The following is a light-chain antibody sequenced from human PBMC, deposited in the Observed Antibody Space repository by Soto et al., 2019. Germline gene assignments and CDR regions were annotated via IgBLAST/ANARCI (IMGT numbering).Light chain of an antibody. V-gene: IGLV2-14*01. J-gene: IGLJ1*01. Sequence: QSALTQPASVSGSPGQSITISCTGTSSDIGTYDHVSWYQQHPNKAPKLIIFDVTNRPSGVSNRFSGSKSGNTASLTISGLQDEDEAAYYCCSYSTSNLLYVFGVGTKLTVL. CDR1: SSDIGTYDH. CDR2: DVT. CDR3: CSYSTSNLLYV.